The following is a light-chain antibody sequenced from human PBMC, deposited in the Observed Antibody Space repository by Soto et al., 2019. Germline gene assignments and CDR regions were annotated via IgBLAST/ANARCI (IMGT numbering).Light chain of an antibody. J-gene: IGKJ5*01. Sequence: EIVMTQSPATLSVSPGQRATLSCRTSQSVVNYQLAWYRQKPGQAPRLLIYGASTRATGIPARFSGSASGTEFTLTISGLQSEDFAVYYCQQYKNWPPITFGQGTRLEI. V-gene: IGKV3-15*01. CDR2: GAS. CDR3: QQYKNWPPIT. CDR1: QSVVNY.